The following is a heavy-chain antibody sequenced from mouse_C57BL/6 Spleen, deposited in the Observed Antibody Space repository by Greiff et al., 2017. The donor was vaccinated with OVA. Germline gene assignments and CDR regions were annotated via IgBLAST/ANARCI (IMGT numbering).Heavy chain of an antibody. D-gene: IGHD2-3*01. V-gene: IGHV1-52*01. J-gene: IGHJ2*01. CDR3: ARSGDDGYYDY. Sequence: QVQLKQSGAELVRPGSSVKLSCKASGYTFTSYWMHWVKQRPIQGLEWIGNIDPSDSETHYNQKFKDKATLTVDKSSSTAYMQLSSLTSEDSAVYYCARSGDDGYYDYWGQGTTLTVSS. CDR2: IDPSDSET. CDR1: GYTFTSYW.